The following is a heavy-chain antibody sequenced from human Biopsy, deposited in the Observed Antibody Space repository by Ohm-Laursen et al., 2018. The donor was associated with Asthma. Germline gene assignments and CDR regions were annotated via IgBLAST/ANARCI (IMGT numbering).Heavy chain of an antibody. Sequence: SDTLSLTCIVSGGSVSSGSHYWSWIRQPPGKGLEWIGYISYSGSTNYNPSLKSRVTISVDTSKNQFSLKLSSVTAADTAVYYCARDSVDSAMDYFDYWGQGTLVTVSS. J-gene: IGHJ4*02. V-gene: IGHV4-61*01. CDR3: ARDSVDSAMDYFDY. CDR1: GGSVSSGSHY. CDR2: ISYSGST. D-gene: IGHD5-18*01.